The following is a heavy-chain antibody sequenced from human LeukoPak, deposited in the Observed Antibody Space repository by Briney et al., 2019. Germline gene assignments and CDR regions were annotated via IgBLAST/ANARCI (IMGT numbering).Heavy chain of an antibody. J-gene: IGHJ4*02. V-gene: IGHV3-7*01. Sequence: GGSLRLSCAASGFNFSDFWMTWVRQIPGKGLQWVANIEEDGGEEYHVDSVKGRFTISRDNAKNSLYLQMNSLRAEDTAVYYCARGGSSGWYSFDYWGQGTLVTVSS. CDR1: GFNFSDFW. CDR3: ARGGSSGWYSFDY. CDR2: IEEDGGEE. D-gene: IGHD6-19*01.